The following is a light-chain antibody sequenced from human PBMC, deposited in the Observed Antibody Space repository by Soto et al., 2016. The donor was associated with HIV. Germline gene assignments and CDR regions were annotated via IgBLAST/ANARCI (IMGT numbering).Light chain of an antibody. CDR2: KDS. CDR3: QSVDSSGTYRV. V-gene: IGLV3-25*03. J-gene: IGLJ2*01. Sequence: SYELTQPPSVSVSPGQTARITYSGDALPKQYAYWYQQKPGQAPVLVIYKDSERPSGIPERFSGSSSGTTVTLTISGVQAEDEADYYCQSVDSSGTYRVFGGGTKLTVL. CDR1: ALPKQY.